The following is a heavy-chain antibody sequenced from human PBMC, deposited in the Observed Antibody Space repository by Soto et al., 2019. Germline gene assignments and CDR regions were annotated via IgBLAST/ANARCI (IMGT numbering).Heavy chain of an antibody. J-gene: IGHJ6*03. CDR2: MNPNSGNT. CDR3: ARVPLGYDFWSGYYQYSYYYYYYMDV. V-gene: IGHV1-8*01. Sequence: ASVKVSCKASGYTFTSYDINWVRQATGQGLEWMGWMNPNSGNTGYAQKFQGRVTMTRKTSISTAYMELSSLRSEDTAVYYWARVPLGYDFWSGYYQYSYYYYYYMDVWGKGTTVTVSS. D-gene: IGHD3-3*01. CDR1: GYTFTSYD.